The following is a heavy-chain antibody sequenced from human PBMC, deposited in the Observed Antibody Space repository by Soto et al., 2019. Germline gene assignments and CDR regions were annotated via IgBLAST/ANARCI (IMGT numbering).Heavy chain of an antibody. CDR3: LASCYADHIRGYHDS. J-gene: IGHJ4*02. CDR1: GGSMTRRNHY. Sequence: SETLSLTCTVTGGSMTRRNHYWGWVCQPPGKGLEWVAGIPSPEATYYYPPLRARSTMSFDTSNNIFSLRLPSAIAAAPATYFCLASCYADHIRGYHDSWGQGPLVAV. CDR2: IPSPEAT. D-gene: IGHD2-2*01. V-gene: IGHV4-39*01.